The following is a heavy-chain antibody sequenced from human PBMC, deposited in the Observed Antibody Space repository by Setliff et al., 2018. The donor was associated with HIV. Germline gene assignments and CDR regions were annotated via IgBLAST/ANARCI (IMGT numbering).Heavy chain of an antibody. J-gene: IGHJ6*03. CDR3: ARILQDPFSHFYYYFYMDV. Sequence: GSGPTLVNPTQTLTLTCTFSGFSLSTDGVGVGWIRQPPGKALEWLVLIYWDNDMRYSPSLKRRLTITKDPPKNQVVLTMTNMDPVDTDTYYCARILQDPFSHFYYYFYMDVWGKGTTVTVSS. CDR2: IYWDNDM. D-gene: IGHD3-3*02. CDR1: GFSLSTDGVG. V-gene: IGHV2-5*02.